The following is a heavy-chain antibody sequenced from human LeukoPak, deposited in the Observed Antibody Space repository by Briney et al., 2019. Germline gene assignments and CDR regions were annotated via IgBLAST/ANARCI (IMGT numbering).Heavy chain of an antibody. Sequence: GGSLRLSCAGSGFFFSDYVMHWVRQAPGKGLEWVAVISFDSTSRYYTDSVKGRFTISRDNSKNTLYLQMNSLRAEDTAVYYCAKVPSRYSYGYGAFDIWGQGTMVTVSS. J-gene: IGHJ3*02. D-gene: IGHD5-18*01. CDR2: ISFDSTSR. CDR3: AKVPSRYSYGYGAFDI. CDR1: GFFFSDYV. V-gene: IGHV3-30*04.